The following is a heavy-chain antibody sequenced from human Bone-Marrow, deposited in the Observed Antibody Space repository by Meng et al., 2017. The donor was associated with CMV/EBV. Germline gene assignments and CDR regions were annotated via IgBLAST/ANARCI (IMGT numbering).Heavy chain of an antibody. CDR3: ARGPRDNWYFDL. J-gene: IGHJ2*01. CDR2: ISSSSSYI. V-gene: IGHV3-21*01. CDR1: GFTFSSYS. Sequence: SCAASGFTFSSYSMNWVRQAPGKGLEWVSSISSSSSYIYYADSVKGRFTISRDNAKNSLYLQMNSLRAEDTAVYYCARGPRDNWYFDLWGRGTLVTVSS. D-gene: IGHD2-15*01.